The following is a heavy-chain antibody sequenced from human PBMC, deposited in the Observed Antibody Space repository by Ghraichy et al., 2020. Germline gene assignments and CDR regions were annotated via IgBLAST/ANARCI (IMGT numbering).Heavy chain of an antibody. CDR1: GGSFSGYY. CDR2: INHSGST. J-gene: IGHJ4*02. CDR3: ARGGRAAAGIGRGRLNY. D-gene: IGHD6-13*01. Sequence: SETLSLTCAVYGGSFSGYYWSWIRQPPGKGLEWIGEINHSGSTNYNPSLKSRVTISVDTSKNQFSLKLSSVTAADTAVYYCARGGRAAAGIGRGRLNYWGQGTLVTVSS. V-gene: IGHV4-34*01.